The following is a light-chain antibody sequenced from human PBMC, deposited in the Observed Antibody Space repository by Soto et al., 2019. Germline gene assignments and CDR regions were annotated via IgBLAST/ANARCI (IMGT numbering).Light chain of an antibody. V-gene: IGKV3-20*01. CDR2: GAS. CDR1: QSVSSSY. Sequence: EIVLTQSPCTLSLSPGETATLSCSASQSVSSSYLAWYQQKPGQAPRLLIYGASSRATGIPDRFSGSGSGTDFTLTISRLEPEDFAVYYCQQYGSSPVTFGQGTKVDI. J-gene: IGKJ1*01. CDR3: QQYGSSPVT.